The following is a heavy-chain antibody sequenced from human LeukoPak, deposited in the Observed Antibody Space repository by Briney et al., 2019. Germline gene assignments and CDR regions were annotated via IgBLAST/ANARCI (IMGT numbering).Heavy chain of an antibody. CDR2: IWYDGSNE. CDR1: GFTFSSYG. D-gene: IGHD3-22*01. V-gene: IGHV3-33*01. Sequence: GGSLRLSCAASGFTFSSYGMHWVRQAPGKGLEWVAVIWYDGSNEYYADSVKGRFTISRDNSKNTLYLQMNSLRAEDTAVYYCARDLYYYDSSGYVPFLWNYGMDVWGQGTTVTVSS. J-gene: IGHJ6*02. CDR3: ARDLYYYDSSGYVPFLWNYGMDV.